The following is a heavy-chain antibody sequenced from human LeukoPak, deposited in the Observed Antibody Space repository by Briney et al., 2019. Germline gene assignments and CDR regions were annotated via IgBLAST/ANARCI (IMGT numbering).Heavy chain of an antibody. V-gene: IGHV3-9*01. Sequence: GGSLRLSCAASGFTFDDYAMHWVRQAPGKGLEWVSGISWNSGSIGYADSVKGRFTISRDNAKNSLYLQMNSLRAEDTALYYCAKDDSSSWYLPYFDYWGQGTLVTVSS. CDR1: GFTFDDYA. J-gene: IGHJ4*02. D-gene: IGHD6-13*01. CDR3: AKDDSSSWYLPYFDY. CDR2: ISWNSGSI.